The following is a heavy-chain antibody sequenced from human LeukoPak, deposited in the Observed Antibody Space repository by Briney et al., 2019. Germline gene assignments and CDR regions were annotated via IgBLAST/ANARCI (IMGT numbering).Heavy chain of an antibody. J-gene: IGHJ6*04. CDR3: AREEFYYGSGSYYYYGMDV. D-gene: IGHD3-10*01. CDR1: GGSISSGDYY. CDR2: FYYSGST. V-gene: IGHV4-30-4*01. Sequence: SETLSLTCTVSGGSISSGDYYWSWIRQPPGKGLEWIGYFYYSGSTYYNPSLKSRVTISVDTSKNQFSLKLSSVTAADTAVYYCAREEFYYGSGSYYYYGMDVWGKGTTVTVSS.